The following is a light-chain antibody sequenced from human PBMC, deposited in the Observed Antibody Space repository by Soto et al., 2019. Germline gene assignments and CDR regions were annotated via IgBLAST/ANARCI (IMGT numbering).Light chain of an antibody. CDR2: RDN. J-gene: IGLJ3*02. CDR1: ISNVGSSY. Sequence: QSVLSQPPSASGTPGQRVTISCSGSISNVGSSYVYWYQQLPGTAPKLLIYRDNQRPSGVPDRCSASKSGTSAYLAISGLRSEDEAVYYCAACDDTLSGDWVFGGGTKLTVL. V-gene: IGLV1-47*01. CDR3: AACDDTLSGDWV.